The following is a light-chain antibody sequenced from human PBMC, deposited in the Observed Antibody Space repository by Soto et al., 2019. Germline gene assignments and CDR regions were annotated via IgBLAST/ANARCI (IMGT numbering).Light chain of an antibody. CDR3: SSYAGSSNV. CDR2: EVN. V-gene: IGLV2-8*01. J-gene: IGLJ1*01. CDR1: SSDVGGYNY. Sequence: QSGLTQPPSASGSPGQSVAISCTGTSSDVGGYNYVSWCQQHPGKAPKLMIYEVNKRPSGVPDRFSGSKSGNTASLTVSGLQAEDAADYYCSSYAGSSNVFGTGTQGTAL.